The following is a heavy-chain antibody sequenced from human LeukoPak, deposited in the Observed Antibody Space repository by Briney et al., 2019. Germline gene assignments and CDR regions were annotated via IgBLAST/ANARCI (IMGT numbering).Heavy chain of an antibody. Sequence: GASVKVSCKASGYTFTGYYMHWVRQAPGQGLEWMGWINPNSGGTNYAQKFQGRVTMTRDTSISTAYMELSRLRSDDTAVYYCAKDWYERAITMIVVGGQGTLVTVSS. J-gene: IGHJ4*02. CDR3: AKDWYERAITMIVV. CDR1: GYTFTGYY. CDR2: INPNSGGT. D-gene: IGHD3-22*01. V-gene: IGHV1-2*02.